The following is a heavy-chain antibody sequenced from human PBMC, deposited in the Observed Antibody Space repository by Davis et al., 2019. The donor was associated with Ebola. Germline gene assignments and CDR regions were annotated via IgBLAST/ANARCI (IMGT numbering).Heavy chain of an antibody. CDR2: ISSSGSTI. CDR3: ARSGFLEWLPYYMDV. Sequence: PGGSLRLSCAASGFTFSDYYMSWIRQAPGKGLEWVSYISSSGSTIYYADSVKGRFTISRDNAKNSLYLQMNSLRAEDTAVYYCARSGFLEWLPYYMDVWGKGTTVTVSS. V-gene: IGHV3-11*04. CDR1: GFTFSDYY. J-gene: IGHJ6*03. D-gene: IGHD3-3*01.